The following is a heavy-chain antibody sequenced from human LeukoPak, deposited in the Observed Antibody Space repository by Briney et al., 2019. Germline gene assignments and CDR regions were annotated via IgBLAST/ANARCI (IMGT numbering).Heavy chain of an antibody. CDR3: ARDVDVAAPLGY. CDR1: GYTFTSYG. D-gene: IGHD6-6*01. Sequence: ASLKVSCKTSGYTFTSYGISWVRQAPGQGLEWMGWISAYNGNTNYAQKLQGRVTMTTDTSTSTAYMELRSLRSDDTAVYYCARDVDVAAPLGYWGQGTLVTVSS. V-gene: IGHV1-18*01. CDR2: ISAYNGNT. J-gene: IGHJ4*02.